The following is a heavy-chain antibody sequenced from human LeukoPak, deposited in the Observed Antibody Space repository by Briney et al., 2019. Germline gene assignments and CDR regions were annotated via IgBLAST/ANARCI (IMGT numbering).Heavy chain of an antibody. V-gene: IGHV4-59*08. D-gene: IGHD6-13*01. CDR2: IYHSGST. CDR3: ARQEGYPYSSSWTFDY. CDR1: GGSINSYY. Sequence: SETLSLTCSVSGGSINSYYWSWIRQPPGKGLEWIGEIYHSGSTNYNPSLKSRVTISVDKSKNQFSLKLSSVTAADTAVYYCARQEGYPYSSSWTFDYWGQGTLVTVSS. J-gene: IGHJ4*02.